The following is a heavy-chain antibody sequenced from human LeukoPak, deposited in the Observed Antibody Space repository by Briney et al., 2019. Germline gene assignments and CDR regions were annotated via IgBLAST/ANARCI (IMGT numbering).Heavy chain of an antibody. CDR1: GFSLSSYW. Sequence: GGSLRLSCAASGFSLSSYWMSWVRQASGKGLEWVANIKQDESEKDYVDSVKGRFTISRDNAKNSMYLQMNSLRAEDTAVYYCAKGSGWEVSYYYYYMDVWGKGTTVTISS. J-gene: IGHJ6*03. V-gene: IGHV3-7*01. CDR2: IKQDESEK. CDR3: AKGSGWEVSYYYYYMDV. D-gene: IGHD1-26*01.